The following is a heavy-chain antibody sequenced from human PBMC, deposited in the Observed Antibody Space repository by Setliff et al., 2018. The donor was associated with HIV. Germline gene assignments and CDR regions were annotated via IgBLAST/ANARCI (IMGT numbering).Heavy chain of an antibody. CDR2: IYYSGSP. CDR3: ARGIDNFWSGYVR. D-gene: IGHD3-3*01. J-gene: IGHJ4*02. CDR1: GGSISSHY. V-gene: IGHV4-59*11. Sequence: KPSETLSLTCTVSGGSISSHYWTWIRQPPGKELEWIGSIYYSGSPNYNPSLKSRVTILVDTSKNLFSLKLSSVTPADTAVYYCARGIDNFWSGYVRWGQGTLVTVSS.